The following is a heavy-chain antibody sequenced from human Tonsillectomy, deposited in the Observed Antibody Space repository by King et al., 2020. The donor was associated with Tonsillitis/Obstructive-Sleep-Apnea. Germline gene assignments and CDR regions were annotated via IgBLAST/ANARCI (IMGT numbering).Heavy chain of an antibody. Sequence: VQLQQWGAGLLKPSETLSLTCAVYGGSFSGYYWSWIRQPPGKGLEWSGEINHSGSTNYNPSLKSRVTIRVHTSKNQFSLKLSSVTAADTAVYYCARARYGSDMDVWGKGTTVTVSS. CDR3: ARARYGSDMDV. CDR2: INHSGST. D-gene: IGHD4-17*01. V-gene: IGHV4-34*01. CDR1: GGSFSGYY. J-gene: IGHJ6*03.